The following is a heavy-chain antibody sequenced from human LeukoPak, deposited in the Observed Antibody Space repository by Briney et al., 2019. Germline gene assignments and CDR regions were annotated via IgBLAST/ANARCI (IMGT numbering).Heavy chain of an antibody. CDR2: INPSGGST. V-gene: IGHV1-46*01. D-gene: IGHD3-3*01. Sequence: ASVKVSCKASGYTFTSYYMHWVRQAPGQGLEWMGIINPSGGSTSYAQKFQGRVTMTRDTSTSTAYMELSSLRSEDTAVYYCAREDFWSGYSGYGMDVWGQGTTVTVSS. J-gene: IGHJ6*02. CDR1: GYTFTSYY. CDR3: AREDFWSGYSGYGMDV.